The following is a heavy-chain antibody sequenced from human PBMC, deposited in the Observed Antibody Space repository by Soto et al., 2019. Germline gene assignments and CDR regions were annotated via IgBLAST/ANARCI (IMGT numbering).Heavy chain of an antibody. V-gene: IGHV1-46*01. Sequence: QVQLVQPGAEVKKPGASVKFSCKASGYIFTNFYIHWVRQAPGQGLEWIGIINPNGGSTNYAQNFQGRVTMTRDKSTSTVYMDLSSLSSEDTAVHYCTRGLAPGDYWGQGTLINVSS. J-gene: IGHJ4*02. CDR3: TRGLAPGDY. CDR2: INPNGGST. CDR1: GYIFTNFY. D-gene: IGHD6-6*01.